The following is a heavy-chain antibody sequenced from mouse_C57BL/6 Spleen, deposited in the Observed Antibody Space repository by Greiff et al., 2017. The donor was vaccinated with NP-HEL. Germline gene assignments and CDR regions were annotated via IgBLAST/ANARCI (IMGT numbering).Heavy chain of an antibody. Sequence: QVHVKQSGPGLVQPSPSLSITCTVSGFSLTSYGVHWVRQSPGKGLEWLGVIWSGGSTDYNAAFISRLSISKDNSKSQALFKMNSLQADDTAIYYCGRKELLGRGVMDYWGQGTSVTVSS. J-gene: IGHJ4*01. D-gene: IGHD2-12*01. CDR1: GFSLTSYG. CDR2: IWSGGST. V-gene: IGHV2-2*01. CDR3: GRKELLGRGVMDY.